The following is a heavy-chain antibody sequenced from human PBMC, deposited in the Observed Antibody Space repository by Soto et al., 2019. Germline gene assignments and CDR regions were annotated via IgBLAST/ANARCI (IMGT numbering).Heavy chain of an antibody. CDR2: IYPGDSDT. D-gene: IGHD4-4*01. CDR3: ARTDSNHESDTYYYYGMDV. Sequence: PGESLKISCKGSGYSFTSYWIGWVRQMPGKGLEWMGIIYPGDSDTRYSPSFQGQVTISADKSISTAYLQWSSLKASDTAMYYCARTDSNHESDTYYYYGMDVWGQGTTVTVSS. V-gene: IGHV5-51*01. J-gene: IGHJ6*02. CDR1: GYSFTSYW.